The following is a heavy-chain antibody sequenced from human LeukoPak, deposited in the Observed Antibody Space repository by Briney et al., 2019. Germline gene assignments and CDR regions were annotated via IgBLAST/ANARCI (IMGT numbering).Heavy chain of an antibody. CDR1: EYTFTGYY. J-gene: IGHJ4*02. V-gene: IGHV1-2*04. D-gene: IGHD6-6*01. CDR3: ARAEYSSSSNFDY. CDR2: INPNSGGT. Sequence: GASVKVSCKASEYTFTGYYMHWVRQAPGQGLEWMGWINPNSGGTNYAQKFQGWVTMTRDTSISTAYMELSRLRSDDTAVYYCARAEYSSSSNFDYWGQGTLVTVSS.